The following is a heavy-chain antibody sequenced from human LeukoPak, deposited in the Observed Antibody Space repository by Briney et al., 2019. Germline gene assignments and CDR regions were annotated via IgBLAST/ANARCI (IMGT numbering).Heavy chain of an antibody. V-gene: IGHV4-34*01. J-gene: IGHJ4*02. CDR2: INHSGST. CDR1: GGSFSGYY. Sequence: SETLSLTCAVYGGSFSGYYWSWIRQPPGKGLEWIGEINHSGSTNYNPSLKSRVTISVDTSKNHFSLRLSPVTAADTAVYYCARMAPDNNFPGDIDFWGQGTLVTVSS. CDR3: ARMAPDNNFPGDIDF. D-gene: IGHD4-11*01.